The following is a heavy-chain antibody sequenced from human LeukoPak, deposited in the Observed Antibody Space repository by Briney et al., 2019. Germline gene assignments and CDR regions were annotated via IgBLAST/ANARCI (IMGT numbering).Heavy chain of an antibody. Sequence: SETLSLTCTVSGDSISSGYCWGWIRQPPGKGLEWMGGINHSGNTNYNPSLKSRVTISVDTSKNQFSLKLSSVTAADTAVYYCARDRYYYDSSGYYIFDYWGQGTLVTVSS. CDR2: INHSGNT. V-gene: IGHV4-38-2*02. CDR3: ARDRYYYDSSGYYIFDY. D-gene: IGHD3-22*01. CDR1: GDSISSGYC. J-gene: IGHJ4*02.